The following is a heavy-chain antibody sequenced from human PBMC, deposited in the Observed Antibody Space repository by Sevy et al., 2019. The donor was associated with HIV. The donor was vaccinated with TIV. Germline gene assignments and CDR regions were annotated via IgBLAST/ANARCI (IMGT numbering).Heavy chain of an antibody. CDR2: ISSSSSTI. CDR1: GFTFSSYS. J-gene: IGHJ1*01. V-gene: IGHV3-48*02. CDR3: VPHYYDSSGYYFGAEYFQH. Sequence: GGSLRLSCAASGFTFSSYSMNWVRQAPGKGLEWVSYISSSSSTIDYADSVKGRFTISRDNAKNSLYLQMNSLRDEDTAVYYCVPHYYDSSGYYFGAEYFQHWGQGTLVTVSS. D-gene: IGHD3-22*01.